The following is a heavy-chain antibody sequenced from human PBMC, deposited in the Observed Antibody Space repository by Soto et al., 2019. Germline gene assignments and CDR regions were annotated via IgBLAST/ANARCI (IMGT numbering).Heavy chain of an antibody. CDR1: GYTLTELS. V-gene: IGHV1-24*01. Sequence: GASVKVSCKVSGYTLTELSMHWVRQAPGKGLEWMGGFDPEDGETIYAQKFQGRVTMTEDTSTDTAYMELSSLRSEDTAVYYCATGLRGYSSSSRGGGLLGPAPPYYYYYMDVWGKGTTVTVSS. D-gene: IGHD6-6*01. CDR3: ATGLRGYSSSSRGGGLLGPAPPYYYYYMDV. J-gene: IGHJ6*03. CDR2: FDPEDGET.